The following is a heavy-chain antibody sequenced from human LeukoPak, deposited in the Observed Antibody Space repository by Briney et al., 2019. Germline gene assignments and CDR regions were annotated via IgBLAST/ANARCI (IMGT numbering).Heavy chain of an antibody. D-gene: IGHD1-1*01. CDR3: ARWDDKRPL. Sequence: PSETLSLTCTVSGGSISGFYWSWIRQPPGKGLEWIGSIHYSGSTNYNPSLKSRVTISVDTSKNQFSLKLSSVTAADTALYYCARWDDKRPLWGQGTLVTVSS. CDR1: GGSISGFY. V-gene: IGHV4-59*01. J-gene: IGHJ4*02. CDR2: IHYSGST.